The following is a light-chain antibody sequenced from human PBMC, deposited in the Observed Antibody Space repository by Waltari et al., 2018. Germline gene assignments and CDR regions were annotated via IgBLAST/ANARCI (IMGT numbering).Light chain of an antibody. CDR1: QSIGSY. CDR2: DAS. Sequence: EIVLTQSPVTLSLSPGDTATLSCRASQSIGSYLAWYQRKPGQAPRLLIYDASNRAAGIPPRFSGGGSGTDFTLTISGLEPEDFAAYYCQQYNTYPWTFGQGTKVEIK. CDR3: QQYNTYPWT. V-gene: IGKV3-11*01. J-gene: IGKJ1*01.